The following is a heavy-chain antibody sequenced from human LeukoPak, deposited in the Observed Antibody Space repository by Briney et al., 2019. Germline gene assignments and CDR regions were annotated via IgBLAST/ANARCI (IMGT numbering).Heavy chain of an antibody. V-gene: IGHV3-23*01. Sequence: GGSLRLSCAASGFTFSSYAMSWVRQAPGKGLEWVSGISGSGGSTYYADSVKGRFTISRDNSKNTLYLQMNSLRAEDTAVYYCAKDPPRYYYDSSGYPDYWGQGTLVTVSS. J-gene: IGHJ4*02. CDR3: AKDPPRYYYDSSGYPDY. CDR2: ISGSGGST. CDR1: GFTFSSYA. D-gene: IGHD3-22*01.